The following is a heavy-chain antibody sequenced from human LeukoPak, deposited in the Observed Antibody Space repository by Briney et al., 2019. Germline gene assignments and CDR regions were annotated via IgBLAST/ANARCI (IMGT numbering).Heavy chain of an antibody. D-gene: IGHD1-1*01. CDR1: GVSISSSDHY. J-gene: IGHJ5*02. Sequence: SETLSLTCTVSGVSISSSDHYWSWICQAPGKGLEWIGNIYYTGTTYYNPSLKSRVTISLDMSKNQFSLKLSSVTAADTAVYYCARDRGRDGTGTTMDWFDPWGQGALVTVSS. CDR3: ARDRGRDGTGTTMDWFDP. CDR2: IYYTGTT. V-gene: IGHV4-30-4*08.